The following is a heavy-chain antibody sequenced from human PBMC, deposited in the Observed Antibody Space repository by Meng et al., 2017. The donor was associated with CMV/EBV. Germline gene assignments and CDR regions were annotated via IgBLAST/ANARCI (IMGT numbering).Heavy chain of an antibody. J-gene: IGHJ3*02. D-gene: IGHD1-26*01. V-gene: IGHV1-2*02. CDR3: AREWRRRRYDGNYNVPDGFDI. Sequence: ASVKVSCKGSGYTFTGYYLHWVRQAPGQGLEWMGWINPNTNGTNYAQKFQGRVSMTRDTSISIAYMELSRLRSDDTAVYFCAREWRRRRYDGNYNVPDGFDIWGQGTMVTVSS. CDR1: GYTFTGYY. CDR2: INPNTNGT.